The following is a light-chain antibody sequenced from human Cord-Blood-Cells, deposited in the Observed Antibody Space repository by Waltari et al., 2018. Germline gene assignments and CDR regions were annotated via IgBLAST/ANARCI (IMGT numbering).Light chain of an antibody. V-gene: IGLV3-1*01. CDR3: QAWDSSTVV. J-gene: IGLJ2*01. Sequence: SYELTQPPSVSVSPGQTASITCAGEKMGDKYARWSQQKPGQSPVLVIYQDSKRPSGIPERFSGSNSGNTATLTISGTQAMDEADYYCQAWDSSTVVFGGGTKLTVL. CDR2: QDS. CDR1: KMGDKY.